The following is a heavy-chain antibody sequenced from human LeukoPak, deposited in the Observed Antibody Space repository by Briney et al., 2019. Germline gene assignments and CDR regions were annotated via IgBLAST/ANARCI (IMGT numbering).Heavy chain of an antibody. J-gene: IGHJ4*02. CDR1: GFTFSSYG. D-gene: IGHD3-22*01. V-gene: IGHV3-30*18. CDR3: AKVQYYYDSSGYYFDY. Sequence: TGGSLRLSCAASGFTFSSYGMHWVRQAPGKGLEWVAVISYDGSNKYYADSVKGRFTISRDNSKNTLYLQMNSLRAEDTAVYYCAKVQYYYDSSGYYFDYWGQGTLVTVSS. CDR2: ISYDGSNK.